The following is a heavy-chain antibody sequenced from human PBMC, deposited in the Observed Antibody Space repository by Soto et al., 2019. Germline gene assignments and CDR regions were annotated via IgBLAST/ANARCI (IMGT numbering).Heavy chain of an antibody. CDR2: ILSSSGTI. V-gene: IGHV3-48*02. CDR1: GFTFNTYN. CDR3: VRDSLFDH. Sequence: VQLVESGGDLVQPGGSLRLSCAASGFTFNTYNMNWIRQAPGKGLEWVSYILSSSGTIYYADSVKGRFTISRDNAKNSVYLQMNSLRDEDTAVYYCVRDSLFDHWGQGTLVTVSS. J-gene: IGHJ4*02.